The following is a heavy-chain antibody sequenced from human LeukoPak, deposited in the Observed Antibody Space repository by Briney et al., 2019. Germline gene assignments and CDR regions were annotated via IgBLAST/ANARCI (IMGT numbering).Heavy chain of an antibody. J-gene: IGHJ6*02. CDR2: ISSSSSYI. V-gene: IGHV3-21*01. CDR3: ARDEQADSTPDGMDV. D-gene: IGHD2-15*01. Sequence: GGPLRLSCAASGFTFSSYSMNWVRQAPGKGLEWVSSISSSSSYIYYADSVKGRSTISRDNAKNSLYLQMNSLRAEDTAVYYCARDEQADSTPDGMDVWGQGTTVTVSS. CDR1: GFTFSSYS.